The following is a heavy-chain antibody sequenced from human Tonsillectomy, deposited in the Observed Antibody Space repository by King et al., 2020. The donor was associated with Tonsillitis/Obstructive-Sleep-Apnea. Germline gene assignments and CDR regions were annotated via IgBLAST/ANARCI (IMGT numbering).Heavy chain of an antibody. CDR3: VKGGDIVVVPAAHPYYYYGMDV. Sequence: VQLVESGGGLVQPGGYLRLSCSASGFTFSSYAMHWVRQAPGKGLEYVSAISSNGGSTYYADSVKDRFTISRDNSKNTLYLQMSSLRAEDTAVYYCVKGGDIVVVPAAHPYYYYGMDVWGPGTTVTVSS. D-gene: IGHD2-2*01. J-gene: IGHJ6*02. CDR1: GFTFSSYA. V-gene: IGHV3-64D*06. CDR2: ISSNGGST.